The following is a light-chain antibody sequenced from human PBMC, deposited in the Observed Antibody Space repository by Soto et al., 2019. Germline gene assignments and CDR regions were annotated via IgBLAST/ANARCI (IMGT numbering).Light chain of an antibody. Sequence: DIQMTQSPSTLSASVGDRVTITCRASQSISGWLAWYQQRPGKAPKVLIYDASKLESGVPSRFSGSGSGTEFTLTISSLQPDDVATYYCQRYDSFSMYTFGQGTKVDIK. V-gene: IGKV1-5*01. J-gene: IGKJ2*01. CDR1: QSISGW. CDR2: DAS. CDR3: QRYDSFSMYT.